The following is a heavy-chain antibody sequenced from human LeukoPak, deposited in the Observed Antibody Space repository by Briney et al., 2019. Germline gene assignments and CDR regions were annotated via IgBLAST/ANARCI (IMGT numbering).Heavy chain of an antibody. J-gene: IGHJ3*01. Sequence: GASVNVSCKASGYTFTNSYIHWVRQAPGQVLEWMGLINPDGGNTNYAQNFQGRVTLTRDTSTSTVYMELSSLRSEDTAIYYCARTRDGYNDAYDLWGQGTVVTVPS. CDR3: ARTRDGYNDAYDL. V-gene: IGHV1-46*01. CDR1: GYTFTNSY. D-gene: IGHD5-24*01. CDR2: INPDGGNT.